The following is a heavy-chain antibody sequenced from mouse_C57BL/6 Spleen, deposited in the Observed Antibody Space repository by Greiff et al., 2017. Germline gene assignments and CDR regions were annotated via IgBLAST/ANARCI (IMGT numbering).Heavy chain of an antibody. J-gene: IGHJ4*01. CDR3: ARPYGNYDYYAMDY. D-gene: IGHD2-1*01. V-gene: IGHV5-9*01. Sequence: EVQLVESGGGLVKPGGSLKLSCAASGFTFSSYTMSWVRQTPEQRLEWVATISGGGGNTYYPDSVKGRFTISRDNAKNTLYLQMSSLRSEDTALYYCARPYGNYDYYAMDYWGQGTSVTVSS. CDR1: GFTFSSYT. CDR2: ISGGGGNT.